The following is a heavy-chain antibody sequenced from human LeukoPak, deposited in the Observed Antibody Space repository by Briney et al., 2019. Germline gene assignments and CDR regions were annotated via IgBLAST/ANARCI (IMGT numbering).Heavy chain of an antibody. CDR3: ARDRGGEYSFDL. CDR2: IIPIFGTA. V-gene: IGHV1-69*13. J-gene: IGHJ2*01. CDR1: GGTFSSYA. D-gene: IGHD6-6*01. Sequence: SVTVSCKASGGTFSSYAISWVRQAPGQGLEWMGGIIPIFGTANYAQKFQGRVTITADESTSTAYMELSSLRSEDTAVYYCARDRGGEYSFDLWGRGTLVTVSS.